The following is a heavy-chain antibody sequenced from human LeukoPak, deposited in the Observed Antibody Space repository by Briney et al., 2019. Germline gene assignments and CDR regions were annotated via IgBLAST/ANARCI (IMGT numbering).Heavy chain of an antibody. CDR3: ARDGGYCSGVSCYSDF. CDR2: INHSGST. Sequence: PSETLSLTCAVYGGSFSGYYWSWIRQPPGKGLEWIGEINHSGSTNYNPSLKSRVTISVDTSKNQLSLKLSSVTAADTAVYYCARDGGYCSGVSCYSDFWSQGTLVTVSS. J-gene: IGHJ4*02. D-gene: IGHD2-15*01. CDR1: GGSFSGYY. V-gene: IGHV4-34*01.